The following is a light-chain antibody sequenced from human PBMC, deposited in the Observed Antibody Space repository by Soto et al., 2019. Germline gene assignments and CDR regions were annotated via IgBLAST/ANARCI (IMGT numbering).Light chain of an antibody. Sequence: QSALTQPASVSGSPGQSITISCTGTSSDVGGYNFVSWYQHHPGKAPKLMISGVTNRPSGISDRFSGSKSGNTASLTISGLQADDEADYYCTPYTTRSKSVLFGGGTKLTVL. CDR1: SSDVGGYNF. J-gene: IGLJ2*01. V-gene: IGLV2-14*01. CDR3: TPYTTRSKSVL. CDR2: GVT.